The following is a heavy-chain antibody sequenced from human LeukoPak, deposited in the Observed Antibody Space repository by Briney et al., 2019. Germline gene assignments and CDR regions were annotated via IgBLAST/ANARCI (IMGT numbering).Heavy chain of an antibody. V-gene: IGHV1-24*01. CDR3: ATGRSGSYEIDY. D-gene: IGHD1-26*01. CDR1: GYTLTELS. Sequence: ASVKVSCKVSGYTLTELSMHWVRQAPGKGLEWMGGFDPEDGETIYAQKFQGRVTMTEDTSTDTAYMELSSLRSEDTAVYYCATGRSGSYEIDYWGQGTLVTVSS. CDR2: FDPEDGET. J-gene: IGHJ4*02.